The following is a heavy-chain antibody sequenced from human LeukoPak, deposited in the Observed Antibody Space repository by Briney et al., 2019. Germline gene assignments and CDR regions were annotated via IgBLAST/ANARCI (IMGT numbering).Heavy chain of an antibody. Sequence: QTGGSLKLSCAASGFTFSGSAMHWVRQASGKGLEWVGRIRSKANSYATAYAASVKGRFTISRDDSKNTAYLQMNSLKTEDTAVYYCTIHGGPDYWGQGTLVTVSS. D-gene: IGHD4-23*01. CDR1: GFTFSGSA. CDR3: TIHGGPDY. CDR2: IRSKANSYAT. J-gene: IGHJ4*02. V-gene: IGHV3-73*01.